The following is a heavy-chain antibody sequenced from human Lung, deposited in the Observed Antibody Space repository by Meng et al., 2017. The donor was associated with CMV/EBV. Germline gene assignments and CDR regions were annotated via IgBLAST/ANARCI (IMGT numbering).Heavy chain of an antibody. CDR3: ARWGGILGVVVKTPDD. CDR2: ISAYNGNK. V-gene: IGHV1-18*01. D-gene: IGHD3-3*01. CDR1: GYTFSDSG. Sequence: ASVKVSCKASGYTFSDSGIAWVRQVPGQGLEWMGWISAYNGNKNYVEQFQGRVTMTTDTSTSTAYMELRSLRSDDTAVYYCARWGGILGVVVKTPDDWGQGTLVTVSS. J-gene: IGHJ4*02.